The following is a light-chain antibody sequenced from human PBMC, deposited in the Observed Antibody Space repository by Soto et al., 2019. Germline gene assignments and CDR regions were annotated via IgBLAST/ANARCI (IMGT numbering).Light chain of an antibody. J-gene: IGLJ2*01. Sequence: QAVLTQPPSVSGAPGQRVTISCTGSSSNIGAGYDVHWYQQLPGTAPKLLIYGNSNRPSGVPDRFSGSKSGTSASLAITGLLAEDEADFYCQSSDSSLSVVFGGGTKLTVL. V-gene: IGLV1-40*01. CDR3: QSSDSSLSVV. CDR2: GNS. CDR1: SSNIGAGYD.